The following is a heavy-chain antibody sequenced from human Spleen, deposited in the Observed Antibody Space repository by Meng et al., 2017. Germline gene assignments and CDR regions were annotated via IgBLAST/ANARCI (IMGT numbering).Heavy chain of an antibody. CDR3: TVYITGNI. Sequence: GESLKISCAASGFLFSGSDIHWVRQASGKGLEWVGRIVTKTKNYATAYAASVRGRFNISRDDSLTTAYLQMNSLRSEDTALYYCTVYITGNIWGIGPM. J-gene: IGHJ3*02. V-gene: IGHV3-73*01. CDR2: IVTKTKNYAT. CDR1: GFLFSGSD. D-gene: IGHD6-19*01.